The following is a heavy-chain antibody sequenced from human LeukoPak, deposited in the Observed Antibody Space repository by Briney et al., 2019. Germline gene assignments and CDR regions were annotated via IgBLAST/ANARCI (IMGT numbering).Heavy chain of an antibody. Sequence: PSETLSLTCAVYGGSYSGYYWSWIRQPPGKGREGIAEINHSGSTNYNPSLKSRVTISVDTSKNQFSLKLSSVTAADTAVYYCARLCHRGRSGSYYNFPQDVWGQGTTVTVSS. J-gene: IGHJ6*02. V-gene: IGHV4-34*01. CDR2: INHSGST. CDR3: ARLCHRGRSGSYYNFPQDV. D-gene: IGHD3-10*01. CDR1: GGSYSGYY.